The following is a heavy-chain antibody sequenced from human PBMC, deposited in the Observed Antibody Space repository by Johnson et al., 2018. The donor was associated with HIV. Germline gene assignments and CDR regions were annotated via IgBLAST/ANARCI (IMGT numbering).Heavy chain of an antibody. CDR3: AREALPRGLQSAFGGAFDI. V-gene: IGHV3-49*03. J-gene: IGHJ3*02. CDR1: GFTFGDYA. CDR2: IRSKAYGGTT. Sequence: VQLVESGGGLVQPGRSLRLSCTASGFTFGDYAMSWFRQAPGKGLEWVGFIRSKAYGGTTEYAASVKGRFTISRDDSKSIAYLQMNSLKTEDTAVYYCAREALPRGLQSAFGGAFDIWGQGTMVTVSS. D-gene: IGHD3-16*01.